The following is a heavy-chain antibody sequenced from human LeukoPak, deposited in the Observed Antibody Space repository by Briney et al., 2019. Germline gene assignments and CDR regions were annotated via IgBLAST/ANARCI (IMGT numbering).Heavy chain of an antibody. D-gene: IGHD6-19*01. CDR1: GFTFSSYA. CDR3: ARDSVVASGWYSVGFGGRGVVGYFDY. Sequence: PGRSLRLSCAASGFTFSSYAMHWVRQAPGKGLEWVAVISYDGSNKYYADSVKGRFTISRDNSTNTLYLQMNSLRAEDTAVYYCARDSVVASGWYSVGFGGRGVVGYFDYWGQGTLVTVSS. J-gene: IGHJ4*02. V-gene: IGHV3-30*04. CDR2: ISYDGSNK.